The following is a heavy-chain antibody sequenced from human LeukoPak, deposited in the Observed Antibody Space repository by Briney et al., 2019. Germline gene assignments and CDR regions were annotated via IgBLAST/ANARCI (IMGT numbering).Heavy chain of an antibody. V-gene: IGHV3-74*01. Sequence: PGGSLRLFCAASGFTFNNYWMHWVRQAPGKGLVWVSRISKDGSTTNYADSVKGRFTISRDNAKNTLYLQMNSLTAEDTALYYCARGASSGYRIDYWGQGTLVTVSS. CDR2: ISKDGSTT. CDR3: ARGASSGYRIDY. J-gene: IGHJ4*02. D-gene: IGHD5-18*01. CDR1: GFTFNNYW.